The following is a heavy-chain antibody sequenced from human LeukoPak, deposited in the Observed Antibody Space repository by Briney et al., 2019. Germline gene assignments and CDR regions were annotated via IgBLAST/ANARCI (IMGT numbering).Heavy chain of an antibody. D-gene: IGHD2-2*01. V-gene: IGHV6-1*01. J-gene: IGHJ5*02. CDR3: ARRLTQYDCFDP. CDR1: GDSFSSNSVT. Sequence: SQTLSHTCAISGDSFSSNSVTWNWIRQSPSRGLEWLGRTYYRSTWYNDYAVSVRGRITVNPDTSKNQFSLHLNSVTPEDTAVYYCARRLTQYDCFDPWGQGILVTVSS. CDR2: TYYRSTWYN.